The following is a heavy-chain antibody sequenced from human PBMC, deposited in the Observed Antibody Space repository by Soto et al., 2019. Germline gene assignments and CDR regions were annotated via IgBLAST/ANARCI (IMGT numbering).Heavy chain of an antibody. V-gene: IGHV3-33*01. CDR2: IWYDGSNK. D-gene: IGHD6-13*01. CDR1: GFTFSSYG. CDR3: ARTRGDSSSWYDAFDI. Sequence: GGSLRLSCAASGFTFSSYGMHWVRQAPGKGLEWVAVIWYDGSNKYYADSVKGRFTISRDNSKNTLYLQMNSLRAEGTAVYYCARTRGDSSSWYDAFDIWGQGTMVTVSS. J-gene: IGHJ3*02.